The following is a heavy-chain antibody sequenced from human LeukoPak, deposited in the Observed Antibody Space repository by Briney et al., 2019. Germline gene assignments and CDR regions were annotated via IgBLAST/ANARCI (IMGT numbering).Heavy chain of an antibody. V-gene: IGHV4-39*01. CDR2: IYYSGST. J-gene: IGHJ3*02. CDR3: ARHLIAVAGTGSVFDI. D-gene: IGHD6-19*01. CDR1: GGSISSSYYY. Sequence: SETLSLTCTVSGGSISSSYYYWGWIRQPPGKGLEWIGSIYYSGSTYYNPSLRSRVSISVDTSKNQFSLKLSSVTAADTAVYYCARHLIAVAGTGSVFDIWGQGTTVTVSS.